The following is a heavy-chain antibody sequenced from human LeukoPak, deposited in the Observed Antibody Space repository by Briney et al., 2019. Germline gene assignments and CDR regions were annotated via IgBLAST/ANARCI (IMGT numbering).Heavy chain of an antibody. V-gene: IGHV3-21*01. CDR2: ITSSSSYI. CDR3: ASVGGEVGTTARGY. D-gene: IGHD1-26*01. J-gene: IGHJ4*02. Sequence: GGSLRLSCAASGFTFGSHTMNWVRQAQGKGLEWVSSITSSSSYIFYAHSVKGRFTISRDNAKNSLFLQMNSLRVEDTAVYYCASVGGEVGTTARGYWGQGALVTVSS. CDR1: GFTFGSHT.